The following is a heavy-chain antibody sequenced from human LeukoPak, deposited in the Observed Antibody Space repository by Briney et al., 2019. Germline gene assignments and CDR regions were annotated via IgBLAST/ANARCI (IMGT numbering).Heavy chain of an antibody. CDR3: AKGSSGYFADL. Sequence: GGSLRTSCAASGFIFNNYGLIWVRQAPGKGLEWVSAISNDGGGIQYAAFVEGRFTISRDNSKKTLFLHMSSLRAEDTALYYCAKGSSGYFADLWGQGTLVTVSS. V-gene: IGHV3-23*01. CDR1: GFIFNNYG. CDR2: ISNDGGGI. J-gene: IGHJ5*02. D-gene: IGHD6-19*01.